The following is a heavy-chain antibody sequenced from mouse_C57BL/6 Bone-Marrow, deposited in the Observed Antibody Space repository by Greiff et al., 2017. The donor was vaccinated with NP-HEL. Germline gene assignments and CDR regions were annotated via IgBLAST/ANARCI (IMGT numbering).Heavy chain of an antibody. CDR1: DSEVFPIAY. J-gene: IGHJ3*01. CDR3: ARTYYYGSSYWFAY. CDR2: ILPSIGRT. Sequence: QVQLQQSGSELRSPGSSVKLSCKDFDSEVFPIAYMSWVRQKPGHGFEWIGGILPSIGRTIYGEKFEDKATLDADTLSNTAYLELNSLTSKDSAIYYCARTYYYGSSYWFAYWGQGTLVTVSA. V-gene: IGHV15-2*01. D-gene: IGHD1-1*01.